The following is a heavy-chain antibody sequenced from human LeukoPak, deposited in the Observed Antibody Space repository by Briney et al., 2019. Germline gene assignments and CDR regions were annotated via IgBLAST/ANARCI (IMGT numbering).Heavy chain of an antibody. CDR2: INPYSGDT. Sequence: ASVKVSCKTSGYTFTTYFIHWVGQAPGQGLEWMGGINPYSGDTKYAQKFQGRVTMTRDTSISTAYMELSRLMSDDTAVYYCARYWAEPAATDDAFDIWGQGTMVVVSS. CDR3: ARYWAEPAATDDAFDI. J-gene: IGHJ3*02. D-gene: IGHD2-15*01. CDR1: GYTFTTYF. V-gene: IGHV1-2*02.